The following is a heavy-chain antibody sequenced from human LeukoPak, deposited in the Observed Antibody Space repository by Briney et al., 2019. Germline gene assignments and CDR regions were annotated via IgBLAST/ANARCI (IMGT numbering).Heavy chain of an antibody. D-gene: IGHD2-15*01. CDR1: GFRFTSYW. J-gene: IGHJ4*02. CDR3: GNQCSGGICPEN. Sequence: GGSLRLSCAASGFRFTSYWMTWVRQAPGKGLEWVGNIGQDGSVKNYADSVKGRFTISRDDAKNSVFLQMNSLRAEDTAFYYCGNQCSGGICPENWGRGTLVTVSS. V-gene: IGHV3-7*01. CDR2: IGQDGSVK.